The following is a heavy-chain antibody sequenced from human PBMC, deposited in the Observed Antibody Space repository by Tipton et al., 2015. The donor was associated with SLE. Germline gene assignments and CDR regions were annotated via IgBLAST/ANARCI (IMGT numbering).Heavy chain of an antibody. CDR3: ARGRIAAAGKNGMDV. V-gene: IGHV1-8*01. D-gene: IGHD6-13*01. CDR2: MNPNSGNT. J-gene: IGHJ6*02. CDR1: GYTFTSYD. Sequence: QSGAEVKKPGASVKVSCKASGYTFTSYDINWVRQATEQGLEWMGWMNPNSGNTGYAQKFQGRVTMTRNTSISTAYMELSSLRSEDTAVYYCARGRIAAAGKNGMDVWGQGTTVTVSS.